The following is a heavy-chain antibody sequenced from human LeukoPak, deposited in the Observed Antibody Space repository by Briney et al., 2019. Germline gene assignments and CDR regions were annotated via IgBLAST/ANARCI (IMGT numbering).Heavy chain of an antibody. J-gene: IGHJ5*02. Sequence: ASVKVSCKASGGTFSSYAISWVRQAPGQGLEWMGGIIPIFGTANYAQKFQGRVTITADESTSTAYTELSSPRSEDTAVYYCARNQDYCSSTSCGGWFDPWGQGTLVTVSS. V-gene: IGHV1-69*13. CDR2: IIPIFGTA. CDR3: ARNQDYCSSTSCGGWFDP. CDR1: GGTFSSYA. D-gene: IGHD2-2*01.